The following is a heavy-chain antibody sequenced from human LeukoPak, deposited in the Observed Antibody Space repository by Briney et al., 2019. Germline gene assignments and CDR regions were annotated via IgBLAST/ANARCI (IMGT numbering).Heavy chain of an antibody. CDR2: VDGGGGGT. Sequence: GGSQRLSCAASGFMFSSNWMTWVRQAPGRGLEWVSSVDGGGGGTYYADSVKGRFTISRDNSKDTLYLQMNGLRAEGTAVYFCAKQSAGSAAWYSLHYDFWGQGTLVTVSS. D-gene: IGHD6-13*01. V-gene: IGHV3-23*01. CDR1: GFMFSSNW. CDR3: AKQSAGSAAWYSLHYDF. J-gene: IGHJ4*02.